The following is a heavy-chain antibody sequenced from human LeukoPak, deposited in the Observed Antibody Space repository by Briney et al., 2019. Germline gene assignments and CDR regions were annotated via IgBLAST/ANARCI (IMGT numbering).Heavy chain of an antibody. Sequence: ASVKVSCKASGYTCSSYYIHWVRQAPGQGLEWMGIINPSDGSSNYAQNFQGRVTMTRDTSTSTVYMHLSSLRSDDTAVYYCARRAQRYVEWSRKTYYFDYWGQGTLVTVSS. D-gene: IGHD3-3*01. CDR3: ARRAQRYVEWSRKTYYFDY. CDR2: INPSDGSS. J-gene: IGHJ4*02. V-gene: IGHV1-46*01. CDR1: GYTCSSYY.